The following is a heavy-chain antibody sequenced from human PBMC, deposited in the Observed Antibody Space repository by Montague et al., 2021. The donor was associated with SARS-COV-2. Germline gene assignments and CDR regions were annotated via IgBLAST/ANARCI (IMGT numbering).Heavy chain of an antibody. CDR2: INDRGVTNY. CDR3: ARLGLLPYYFDV. V-gene: IGHV4-34*01. J-gene: IGHJ2*01. Sequence: SETLSLTCAVYGESFSGFFWSWIRQPPGKGLEWIAEINDRGVTNYNYNPSLGSRVTILADTSKNQFSLKLRSVTAADTAMYYCARLGLLPYYFDVWGRGAQVTVSS. D-gene: IGHD3/OR15-3a*01. CDR1: GESFSGFF.